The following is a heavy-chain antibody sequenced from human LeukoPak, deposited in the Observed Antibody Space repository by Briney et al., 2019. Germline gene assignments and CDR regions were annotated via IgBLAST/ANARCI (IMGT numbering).Heavy chain of an antibody. J-gene: IGHJ4*02. V-gene: IGHV3-23*01. CDR2: ISGSSGNT. D-gene: IGHD6-19*01. CDR3: AKDYSSGWYDY. Sequence: GGSLRLSCAASGFTFSSYAMSWVRQAPGKGLKWVSVISGSSGNTYYADSVKGRFTISRDNSKNTLYLQMNSLRAEDTAVYYCAKDYSSGWYDYWGQGTLVTVSS. CDR1: GFTFSSYA.